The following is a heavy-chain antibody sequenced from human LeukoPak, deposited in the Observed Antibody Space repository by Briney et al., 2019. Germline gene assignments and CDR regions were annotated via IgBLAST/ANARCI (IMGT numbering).Heavy chain of an antibody. CDR1: GFTFSSYS. CDR2: ISSSSSYI. J-gene: IGHJ4*02. Sequence: GGSLRLSCAASGFTFSSYSMNWVRQAPGKGLEWVSSISSSSSYIYYADSVKGRFTISRGNAKNSLYLQMNSLRAEDTAVYYCARSYGSGSYSIDYWGQGTLVTVSS. CDR3: ARSYGSGSYSIDY. D-gene: IGHD3-10*01. V-gene: IGHV3-21*01.